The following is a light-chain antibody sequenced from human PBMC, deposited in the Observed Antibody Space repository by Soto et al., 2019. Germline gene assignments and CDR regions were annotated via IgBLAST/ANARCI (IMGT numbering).Light chain of an antibody. CDR2: AAT. V-gene: IGKV3-11*01. CDR3: QQRYDWPPPT. J-gene: IGKJ4*01. Sequence: EIVLTQSPATLSLSPGERATLSYRASPSVIRYLAWYQQKPGQAPRLLIYAATNRATGIPARFSGSGSGTDFTITISSLEPEDFAVYYCQQRYDWPPPTFGGETKLEGK. CDR1: PSVIRY.